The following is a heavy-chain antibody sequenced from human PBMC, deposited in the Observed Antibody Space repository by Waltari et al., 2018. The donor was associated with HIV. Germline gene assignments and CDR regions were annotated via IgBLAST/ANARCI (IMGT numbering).Heavy chain of an antibody. J-gene: IGHJ4*02. CDR1: GDSVSSNSAA. Sequence: QVQLQQSGPGLVKPSQTLSLTCAISGDSVSSNSAARNWIRQSPSRGLEWLGRTYYRSKWNTGYSGAWKRRIPINPYTSKNQFSLQLNCVTPEDTAVYYCARDHSAAAGTVLLFDYWGQGTLDSVSS. CDR2: TYYRSKWNT. V-gene: IGHV6-1*01. D-gene: IGHD6-13*01. CDR3: ARDHSAAAGTVLLFDY.